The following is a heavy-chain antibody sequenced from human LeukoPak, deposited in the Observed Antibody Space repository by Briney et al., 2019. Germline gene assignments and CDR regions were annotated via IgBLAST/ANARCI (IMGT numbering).Heavy chain of an antibody. Sequence: SSETLSLTCTVSGYSICSNYYWAWIRQPPGKGLEWIGNMFHSGTTAYNPSLKSRVTISKDTSKNQFSLNLRFVTAADTAVYFCARVVGATQLDYWGQGILVTVSS. CDR3: ARVVGATQLDY. D-gene: IGHD1-26*01. CDR1: GYSICSNYY. V-gene: IGHV4-38-2*02. J-gene: IGHJ4*02. CDR2: MFHSGTT.